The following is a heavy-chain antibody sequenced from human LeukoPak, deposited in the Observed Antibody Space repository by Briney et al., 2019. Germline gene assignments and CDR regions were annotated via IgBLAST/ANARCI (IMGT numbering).Heavy chain of an antibody. J-gene: IGHJ4*02. Sequence: SETLSLTCTVSGGSISSYYWSWIRQPPGKGLEWMGYIYYSGSTNYNPSLKSRVTISVDTSKNQFSLKLSSVTAADTAVYYCARGPYDSSGYYSDYWGQGTLVTVSS. D-gene: IGHD3-22*01. CDR1: GGSISSYY. CDR3: ARGPYDSSGYYSDY. V-gene: IGHV4-59*01. CDR2: IYYSGST.